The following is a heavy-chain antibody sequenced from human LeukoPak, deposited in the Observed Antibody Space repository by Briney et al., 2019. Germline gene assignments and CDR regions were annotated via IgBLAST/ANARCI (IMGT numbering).Heavy chain of an antibody. J-gene: IGHJ4*02. CDR3: AFSGWFWGSFDY. CDR1: GHSISISNYF. V-gene: IGHV4-39*01. CDR2: RSSTGIT. Sequence: SETLSLTCSVSGHSISISNYFWGWIRQPPGKGLQWSASRSSTGITHYHSSLQSRISVSVETSKGQFSLRLTSLTAADTAVYYWAFSGWFWGSFDYWGQGILVTVSS. D-gene: IGHD6-19*01.